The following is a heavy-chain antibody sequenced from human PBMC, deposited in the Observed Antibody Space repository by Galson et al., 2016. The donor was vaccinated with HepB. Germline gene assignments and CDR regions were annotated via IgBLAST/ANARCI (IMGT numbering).Heavy chain of an antibody. D-gene: IGHD2-15*01. Sequence: SVKVSCKVSGYPFTDAYMHWVRQAPGQGFEWMGWINPNSGATGYAQKFQGRVTMTRDTPVSTVFMELSRLRSDDTAVYYCARGRQGGYFDYWGQGTLVTVSS. J-gene: IGHJ4*02. V-gene: IGHV1-2*02. CDR2: INPNSGAT. CDR3: ARGRQGGYFDY. CDR1: GYPFTDAY.